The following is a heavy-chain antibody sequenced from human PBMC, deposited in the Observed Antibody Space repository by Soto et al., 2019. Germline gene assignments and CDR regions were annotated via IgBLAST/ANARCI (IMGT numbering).Heavy chain of an antibody. CDR1: GGSINSYY. V-gene: IGHV4-59*01. Sequence: QMQLQGSGPGLVKPSETLSLTCAVSGGSINSYYWHWIRQPPGEGLEWIGYVHDSGATYYNPSLKGRVTMSIDMSKYQFSLMLNSVTAADSAVYYCGREWSAFEIMDHGTMVTVSS. CDR2: VHDSGAT. CDR3: GREWSAFEI. J-gene: IGHJ3*02. D-gene: IGHD1-26*01.